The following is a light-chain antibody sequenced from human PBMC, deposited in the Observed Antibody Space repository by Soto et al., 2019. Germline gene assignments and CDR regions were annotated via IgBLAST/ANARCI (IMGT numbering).Light chain of an antibody. V-gene: IGKV1-5*03. CDR2: KAS. CDR1: QSLSRW. Sequence: DSQMSQSPYTLSAYVGDRVTITCRASQSLSRWLAWYQQKPGKAPNLLIYKASSLESGVPSRFSGSGSGTEFTLTISSLQPEDFVTYYCPHYNFLPWTFGQGAKVDFK. J-gene: IGKJ1*01. CDR3: PHYNFLPWT.